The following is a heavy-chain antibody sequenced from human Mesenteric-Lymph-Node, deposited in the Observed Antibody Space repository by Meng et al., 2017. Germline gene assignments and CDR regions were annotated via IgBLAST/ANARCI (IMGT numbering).Heavy chain of an antibody. J-gene: IGHJ4*02. V-gene: IGHV1-18*01. CDR2: ISAYNGNT. CDR3: ATGLAVAGRKTNDY. D-gene: IGHD6-19*01. Sequence: ASVKVSCKASGYTFTSYGISWVRQAPGQGLEWMGWISAYNGNTNYAQKLQGRVTMTTDTSTSTAYMELRSLRSDDTAVYYCATGLAVAGRKTNDYWGQGTLVTVSS. CDR1: GYTFTSYG.